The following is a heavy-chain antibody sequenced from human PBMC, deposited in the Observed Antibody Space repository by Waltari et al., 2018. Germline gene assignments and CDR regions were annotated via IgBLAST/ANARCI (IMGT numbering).Heavy chain of an antibody. V-gene: IGHV3-23*01. Sequence: EVQLLQSGGGWVQPGGSLKLSCVASGFTFSSFAMGWVRQAPGKGLEWVSGVSGTGGLKYYADSVKGRFTISRDNAKNTVYLEISSLRADDTAVYYCAKPARGVIEDWFDSWGQGSLVSVSS. CDR2: VSGTGGLK. CDR1: GFTFSSFA. CDR3: AKPARGVIEDWFDS. J-gene: IGHJ5*01. D-gene: IGHD3-10*01.